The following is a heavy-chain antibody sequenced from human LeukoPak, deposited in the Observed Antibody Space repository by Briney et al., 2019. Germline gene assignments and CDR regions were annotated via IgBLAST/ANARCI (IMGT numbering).Heavy chain of an antibody. Sequence: SETLSLTCAVYGGSFSGYYWSWIRQPPGKGLEWIGEINHSGSTNYNPSLKSRVTISVDTSKNQFSLKLSSVTAADTAVYYCARERGYSGYDSQPYWYFDLWGRGTLVTVSS. V-gene: IGHV4-34*01. CDR2: INHSGST. CDR3: ARERGYSGYDSQPYWYFDL. D-gene: IGHD5-12*01. J-gene: IGHJ2*01. CDR1: GGSFSGYY.